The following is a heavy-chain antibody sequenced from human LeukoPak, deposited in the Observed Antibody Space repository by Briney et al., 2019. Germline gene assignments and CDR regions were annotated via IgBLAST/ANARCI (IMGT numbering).Heavy chain of an antibody. Sequence: SETLSLTCAVYGGSFSGYYWSWIRQPAGKGLEWIGRIYTSGSTNYNPSLKSRVTMSVDTSKNQFSLKLSSVTAADTAVYYCARTRGLSLDYWGQGTLVTVSS. CDR2: IYTSGST. CDR1: GGSFSGYY. CDR3: ARTRGLSLDY. V-gene: IGHV4-59*10. J-gene: IGHJ4*02. D-gene: IGHD3-16*02.